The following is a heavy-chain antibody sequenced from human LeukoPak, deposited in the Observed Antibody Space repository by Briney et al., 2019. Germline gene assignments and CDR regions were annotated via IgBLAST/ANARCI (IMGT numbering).Heavy chain of an antibody. Sequence: GGSVRLSCVVSGFTFSSYSMIWVRQAPGKGLQWVANMKKDGSETKYADSVKGRFTISRDNARNSLYLQMTSLRAEDTAVYYCGRHRSGSGTYFIDYWGQGTLVSVST. D-gene: IGHD3-10*01. CDR1: GFTFSSYS. CDR2: MKKDGSET. CDR3: GRHRSGSGTYFIDY. V-gene: IGHV3-7*01. J-gene: IGHJ4*02.